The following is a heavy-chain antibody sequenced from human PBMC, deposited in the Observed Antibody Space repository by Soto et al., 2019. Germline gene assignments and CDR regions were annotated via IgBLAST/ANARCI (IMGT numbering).Heavy chain of an antibody. D-gene: IGHD5-18*01. CDR1: GYTFTGYY. J-gene: IGHJ4*02. V-gene: IGHV1-2*02. CDR3: ASGLQWGYSYGAFDY. Sequence: SSVQVSCKASGYTFTGYYMHWVRQAPGQGLEWMGWINPNSGGTNYAQKFQGRVTMTRDTSISTAYMELSRLRSDDTAVYYCASGLQWGYSYGAFDYWGQGTLVTVS. CDR2: INPNSGGT.